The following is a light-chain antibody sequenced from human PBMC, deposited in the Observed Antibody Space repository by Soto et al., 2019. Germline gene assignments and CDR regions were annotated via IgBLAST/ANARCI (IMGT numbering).Light chain of an antibody. Sequence: DNKMTQSPSTLSASVGDRVTITCRASQGIDDWLAWYQQKPGKAPKLLIYRASNLETGVPSRFSGSGFGTEFTRTISSLQPDDFATYYCQEYNSYFGGGTKVEIK. J-gene: IGKJ4*01. CDR2: RAS. V-gene: IGKV1-5*03. CDR3: QEYNSY. CDR1: QGIDDW.